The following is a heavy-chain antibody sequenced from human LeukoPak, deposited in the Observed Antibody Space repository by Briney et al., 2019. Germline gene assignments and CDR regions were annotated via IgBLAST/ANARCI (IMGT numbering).Heavy chain of an antibody. D-gene: IGHD3-3*01. CDR1: GFTFSSYA. CDR3: AKDYGLRFLEWYFDL. CDR2: ISGSGGST. J-gene: IGHJ2*01. Sequence: PGGSLRLSCAASGFTFSSYAMSWVRQAPGKGLEWVSAISGSGGSTYYADSVKGRFTISRDNSKNTLYLQMNSLRAEDTAVYYCAKDYGLRFLEWYFDLWGRGTLVTVSS. V-gene: IGHV3-23*01.